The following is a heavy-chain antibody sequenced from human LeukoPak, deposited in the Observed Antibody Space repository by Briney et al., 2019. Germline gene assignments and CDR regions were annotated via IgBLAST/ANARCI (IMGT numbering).Heavy chain of an antibody. J-gene: IGHJ4*02. CDR1: GFTFDDCA. CDR3: AKEPRGGSGLDY. Sequence: PGGSLRLSCAASGFTFDDCAMHWVRQAPGKGLEWVSGISWNSGSIGYADSVKGRFTISRDNAKNSLYLQMNSLRAEDTALYYCAKEPRGGSGLDYWGQGTLVTVSS. D-gene: IGHD6-19*01. CDR2: ISWNSGSI. V-gene: IGHV3-9*01.